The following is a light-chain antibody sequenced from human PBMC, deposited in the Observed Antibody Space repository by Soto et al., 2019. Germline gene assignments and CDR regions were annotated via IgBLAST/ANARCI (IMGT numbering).Light chain of an antibody. V-gene: IGLV2-14*01. J-gene: IGLJ1*01. CDR3: SSYTSSSTRV. Sequence: QSALTQPASVSGSPVQSITISCTGTSSDVGGYSYVSWYQQHPGKAPKLMIYDVSNRPSGVSNRFSGSKSGNTASLTISGLQAEDEADYYCSSYTSSSTRVFGTGTKVTVL. CDR2: DVS. CDR1: SSDVGGYSY.